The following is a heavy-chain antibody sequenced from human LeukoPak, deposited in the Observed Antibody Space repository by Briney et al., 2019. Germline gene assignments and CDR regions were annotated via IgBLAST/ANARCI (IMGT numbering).Heavy chain of an antibody. CDR2: IYYSGST. V-gene: IGHV4-59*08. Sequence: SETLSLTCTVSGGSISSYYWSWIRQPPGKGLEWIGYIYYSGSTNYNPSLKSRVTISVDTSKNQFSLKLSSVTAADAAVYYCARRRDGYNFDYWGQGTLVTVSS. CDR1: GGSISSYY. CDR3: ARRRDGYNFDY. D-gene: IGHD5-24*01. J-gene: IGHJ4*02.